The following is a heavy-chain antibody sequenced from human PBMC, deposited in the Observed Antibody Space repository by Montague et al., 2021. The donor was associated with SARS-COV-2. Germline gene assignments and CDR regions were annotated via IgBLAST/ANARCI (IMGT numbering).Heavy chain of an antibody. Sequence: SETLSLTCTVSGGSISSSSYYWGWIRQPPGKGLEWIGSIYHSGSTYYNPSLKSRVTISVDTSKNQFSLKLSSVTAADTAVYYCARERRYCSGGGCYSGWFDPWGQGTLVTVSS. CDR1: GGSISSSSYY. J-gene: IGHJ5*02. CDR2: IYHSGST. V-gene: IGHV4-39*07. CDR3: ARERRYCSGGGCYSGWFDP. D-gene: IGHD2-15*01.